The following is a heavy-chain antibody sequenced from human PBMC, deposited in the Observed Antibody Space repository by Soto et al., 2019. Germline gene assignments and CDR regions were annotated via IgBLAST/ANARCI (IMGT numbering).Heavy chain of an antibody. CDR3: ARSRRETVAGYTLDN. CDR1: GGSISSNY. CDR2: VYNSGST. V-gene: IGHV4-59*01. Sequence: SETRSLTCTVSGGSISSNYWTWIRQPPGKGLEWIGYVYNSGSTNYNPSLESRVTISEDTSKSQFSLKVNSMTAADTAVYYCARSRRETVAGYTLDNWGQGIWVTVSS. D-gene: IGHD6-13*01. J-gene: IGHJ4*02.